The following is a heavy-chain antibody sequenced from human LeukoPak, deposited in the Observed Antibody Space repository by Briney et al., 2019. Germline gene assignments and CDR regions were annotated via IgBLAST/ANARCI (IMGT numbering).Heavy chain of an antibody. V-gene: IGHV3-9*01. CDR3: AKNSESPGYYYGMDV. Sequence: PGGSLRLSCAVYAFTLDDYAMGSVRLAPGKGLEWLSCISWNSGSIGYADSVKGRFTISRDNAKNSLYLQMNSLRAEDTALYYCAKNSESPGYYYGMDVWGQGTTVTVSS. J-gene: IGHJ6*02. CDR1: AFTLDDYA. CDR2: ISWNSGSI.